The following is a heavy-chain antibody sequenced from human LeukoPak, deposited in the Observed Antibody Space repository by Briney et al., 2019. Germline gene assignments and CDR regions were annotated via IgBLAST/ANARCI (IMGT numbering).Heavy chain of an antibody. Sequence: GRSLRLSCAASGFTFSSYAMHWVRQAPGKGLEWVAVISYDGSNKYYADSVKGRFTISRDNSKNTLYLQMNSLRAEDTAVYYCARGTGYSSSWPPHWGQGTLVTVSS. D-gene: IGHD6-13*01. CDR1: GFTFSSYA. CDR3: ARGTGYSSSWPPH. V-gene: IGHV3-30*04. J-gene: IGHJ4*02. CDR2: ISYDGSNK.